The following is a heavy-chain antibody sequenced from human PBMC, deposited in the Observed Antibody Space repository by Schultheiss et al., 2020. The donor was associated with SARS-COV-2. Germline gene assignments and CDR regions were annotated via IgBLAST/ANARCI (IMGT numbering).Heavy chain of an antibody. Sequence: GGSLRLSCAASGFTFSSYAMHWVRQAPGKGLEWVAVISYDGSNKYYADSVKGRFTISRDNAKNSLYLQMNSLRAEDTAVYYCARASSYYYMDVWGKGTTVTVSS. J-gene: IGHJ6*03. CDR1: GFTFSSYA. CDR2: ISYDGSNK. CDR3: ARASSYYYMDV. V-gene: IGHV3-30*04.